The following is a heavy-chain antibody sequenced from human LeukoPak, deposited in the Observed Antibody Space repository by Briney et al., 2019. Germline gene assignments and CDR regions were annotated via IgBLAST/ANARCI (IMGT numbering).Heavy chain of an antibody. V-gene: IGHV3-7*01. CDR2: IKQHGSEK. CDR1: GFTFSSYA. Sequence: GGSLRLSCAASGFTFSSYAMSWVRQAPGKGLEWVANIKQHGSEKYYVDSVKGRFTISRDNAKNSLYLQMNSLRAEDTAVYYCARSELSPSDFDYWGQGTLVTVSS. D-gene: IGHD1-1*01. J-gene: IGHJ4*02. CDR3: ARSELSPSDFDY.